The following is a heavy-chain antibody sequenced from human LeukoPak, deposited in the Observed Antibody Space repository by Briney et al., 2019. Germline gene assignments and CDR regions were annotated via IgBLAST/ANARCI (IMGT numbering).Heavy chain of an antibody. V-gene: IGHV1-69*01. Sequence: ASVKVSCKASGGTFSSYAISWVRQAPGQGLEWMGGVIPTFGTANYAQKFQGRVTITADESTSTAYMELSSLRSEDTAVYYCARGDSGSYSELFDYWGQGTLVTVSS. CDR1: GGTFSSYA. J-gene: IGHJ4*02. D-gene: IGHD1-26*01. CDR3: ARGDSGSYSELFDY. CDR2: VIPTFGTA.